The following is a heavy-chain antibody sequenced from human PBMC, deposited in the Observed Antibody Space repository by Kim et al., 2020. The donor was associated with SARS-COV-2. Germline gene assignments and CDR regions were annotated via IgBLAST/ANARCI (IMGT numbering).Heavy chain of an antibody. J-gene: IGHJ3*02. CDR2: ISYAATNK. CDR3: ARHYYDTRGLYYTDAFDI. V-gene: IGHV3-33*05. CDR1: GFTFNTHG. Sequence: GGSLRLSCAASGFTFNTHGMHWVRQPPGKGLEWVAFISYAATNKYYADSVKGRFTISRDNSKNTLYLQMNSLGAEDTALYYCARHYYDTRGLYYTDAFDIWGQGAMVTVSS. D-gene: IGHD3-22*01.